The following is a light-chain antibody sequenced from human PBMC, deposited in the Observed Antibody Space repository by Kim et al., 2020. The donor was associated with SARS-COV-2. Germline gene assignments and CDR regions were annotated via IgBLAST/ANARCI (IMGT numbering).Light chain of an antibody. Sequence: GQRVTIVSCGGSSSIGSNYVYWYQQLPGTAPKRLINRNNQRPSGVPDRFSGSKSGTSASLAISGLRSEDEADYYCAEWDDSLSGWVFGGGTQLTVL. CDR3: AEWDDSLSGWV. CDR2: RNN. CDR1: SSSIGSNY. V-gene: IGLV1-47*01. J-gene: IGLJ3*02.